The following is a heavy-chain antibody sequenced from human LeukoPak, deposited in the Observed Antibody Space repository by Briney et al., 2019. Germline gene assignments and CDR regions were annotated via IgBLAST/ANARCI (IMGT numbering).Heavy chain of an antibody. CDR2: ISGIDGST. D-gene: IGHD3-22*01. CDR3: AREWASYDRSGYYPFDH. Sequence: GGSLRLSCAASGFTFSSFAMSWVRQAPGKGLEWVSGISGIDGSTYYADSVKGRFAISRDNSKNTLYLQMNSLRAEDTAVYYCAREWASYDRSGYYPFDHWGQGTLVTVSS. V-gene: IGHV3-23*01. J-gene: IGHJ4*02. CDR1: GFTFSSFA.